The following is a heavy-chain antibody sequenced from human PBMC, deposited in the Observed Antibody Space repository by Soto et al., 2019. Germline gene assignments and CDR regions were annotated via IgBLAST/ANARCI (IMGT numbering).Heavy chain of an antibody. Sequence: QVQLQESGPGLVKPSQTLSLTCTVSGGSFSSSDYSWSWIRQPPGKGLEWIGHIYYSGTTYYNPSLQSRVTISVDTSKSQFSLKLSSATAADTAVYYCARASRGVTTVDYWGQGTLVTVSS. CDR2: IYYSGTT. D-gene: IGHD3-10*01. CDR3: ARASRGVTTVDY. CDR1: GGSFSSSDYS. V-gene: IGHV4-30-4*01. J-gene: IGHJ4*02.